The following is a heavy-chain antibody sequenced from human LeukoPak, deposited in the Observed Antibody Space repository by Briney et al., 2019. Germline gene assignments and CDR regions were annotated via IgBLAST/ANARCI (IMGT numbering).Heavy chain of an antibody. CDR2: ISGSGGST. CDR3: ARACSSGWYPRPEYFDY. Sequence: PGGSLRLSCAASGFTFSSYAMSWVRQAPGKGLEWVSAISGSGGSTYYADSVKGRFTISRDNSKNTLYLQMNSLRAEDTAVYYCARACSSGWYPRPEYFDYWGQGTLVTVSS. CDR1: GFTFSSYA. D-gene: IGHD6-19*01. J-gene: IGHJ4*02. V-gene: IGHV3-23*01.